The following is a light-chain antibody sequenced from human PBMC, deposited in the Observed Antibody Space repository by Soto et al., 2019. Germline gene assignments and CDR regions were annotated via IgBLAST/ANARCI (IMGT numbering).Light chain of an antibody. CDR2: GGS. V-gene: IGKV3-20*01. CDR1: QSIDSKY. J-gene: IGKJ5*01. CDR3: HQYAFSPRT. Sequence: EIVLTQSPGTLALSPGERATLSCRASQSIDSKYFSWYQQKPGQAPMLLIYGGSRRATGVPDRFSGAGSGTDFTLTISILEPEDFAVFYCHQYAFSPRTFGQGTRLQIK.